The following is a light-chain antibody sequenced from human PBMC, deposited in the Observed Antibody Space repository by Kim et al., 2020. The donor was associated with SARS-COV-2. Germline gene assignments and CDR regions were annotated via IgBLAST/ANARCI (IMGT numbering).Light chain of an antibody. CDR1: SSDVGGYND. J-gene: IGLJ1*01. CDR2: DVS. V-gene: IGLV2-11*01. Sequence: SPGQDWTISCTGSSSDVGGYNDVSWYQQHPGKAPKLMIYDVSKRPSGVPDRFSGSKSGNTASLTISGLQAEDEADYYCCSYAGSYVFGTGTKVTVL. CDR3: CSYAGSYV.